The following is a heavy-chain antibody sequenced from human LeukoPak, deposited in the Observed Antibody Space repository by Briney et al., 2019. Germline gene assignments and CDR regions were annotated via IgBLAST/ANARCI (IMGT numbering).Heavy chain of an antibody. CDR1: GGSISSFY. CDR2: IFYSGST. V-gene: IGHV4-59*01. J-gene: IGHJ6*03. Sequence: SETLSLTCTVSGGSISSFYWSWIRQPPGKGLEWIAYIFYSGSTNYNPSLKSRVTISVDTSKNQFSLKLSSVTAADTAVYYCASTGYSSSSSYYYYYYMDVWGKGTTVTVSS. CDR3: ASTGYSSSSSYYYYYYMDV. D-gene: IGHD6-6*01.